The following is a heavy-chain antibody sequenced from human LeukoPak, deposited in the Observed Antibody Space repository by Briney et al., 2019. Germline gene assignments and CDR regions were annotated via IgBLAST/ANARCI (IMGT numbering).Heavy chain of an antibody. D-gene: IGHD6-19*01. CDR3: ARGPSVADSPPFDY. V-gene: IGHV4-34*01. J-gene: IGHJ4*02. CDR1: GGSFSGYC. Sequence: SETLSLTCAVYGGSFSGYCWSWIRQPPGKGLEWIGEINHSGSTNYNPSLKSRVTISVDTSKNQFSLKLSSVTAADTAVYYCARGPSVADSPPFDYWGQGTLVTVSS. CDR2: INHSGST.